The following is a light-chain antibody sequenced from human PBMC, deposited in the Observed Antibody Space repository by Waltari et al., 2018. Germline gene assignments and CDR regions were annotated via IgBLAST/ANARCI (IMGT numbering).Light chain of an antibody. V-gene: IGKV3-15*01. CDR1: QSIRSN. J-gene: IGKJ1*01. CDR3: QQYNNWPPWT. Sequence: EIVLTQSPGILSVSPGERAPLSCRASQSIRSNLAWYQQKPGQAPRLLIYGASTRATGIPARFSGSGSGTEFTLTISSLQSEDFAVYYCQQYNNWPPWTFGQGTKVEIK. CDR2: GAS.